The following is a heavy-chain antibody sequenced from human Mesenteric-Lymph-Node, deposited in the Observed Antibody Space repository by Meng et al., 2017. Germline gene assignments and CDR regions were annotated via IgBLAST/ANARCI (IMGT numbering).Heavy chain of an antibody. CDR2: ISSGSTYR. CDR3: ARARRRLRYFDWLASGYYYYYGMDV. V-gene: IGHV3-21*01. D-gene: IGHD3-9*01. Sequence: GESLKISCAASGCTFTSYSMHWVRQAPGKGLELVSYISSGSTYRHYAESVKGRFTISRDNAKSSLYLQMNSLRAEDTAVYYCARARRRLRYFDWLASGYYYYYGMDVWGQGTTVTVSS. CDR1: GCTFTSYS. J-gene: IGHJ6*02.